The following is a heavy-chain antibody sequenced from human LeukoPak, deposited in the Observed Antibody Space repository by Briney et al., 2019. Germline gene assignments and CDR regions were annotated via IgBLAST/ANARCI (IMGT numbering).Heavy chain of an antibody. V-gene: IGHV3-23*01. Sequence: GGSLRLSCAASGFTFSNYAMIWVRQPPGKGLEWVSAISGRGGWTYYADSVKGRFTISRDDSKNMMWLQMNSLRAEDTAVYYCARDFGGYCSGGSCYSGWSDYWGQGTLVTVSS. CDR2: ISGRGGWT. D-gene: IGHD2-15*01. CDR3: ARDFGGYCSGGSCYSGWSDY. CDR1: GFTFSNYA. J-gene: IGHJ4*02.